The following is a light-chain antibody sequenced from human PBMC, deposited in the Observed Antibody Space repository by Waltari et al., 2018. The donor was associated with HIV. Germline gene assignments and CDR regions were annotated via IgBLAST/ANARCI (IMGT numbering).Light chain of an antibody. Sequence: IVMTQSPLSLSVTPGQPASISCKSSQSLLHSDGKNYLNWYFQKPGHPPKIMIYEVSKRFGGVPDRFSGSGSGTDFTLTISRVETEDVGIYYCMQSLQVPSITFGQGTRLEIK. CDR3: MQSLQVPSIT. J-gene: IGKJ5*01. CDR1: QSLLHSDGKNY. V-gene: IGKV2D-29*01. CDR2: EVS.